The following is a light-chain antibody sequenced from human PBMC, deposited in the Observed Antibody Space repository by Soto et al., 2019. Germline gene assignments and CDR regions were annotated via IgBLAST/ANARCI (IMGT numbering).Light chain of an antibody. CDR1: SSDVGGYNF. Sequence: QSALTQPASVSGSPGQSITISCTGTSSDVGGYNFVSWYQQHPGKAPKLMIYDVTNPPSGVSDRFSGSKSDNTASLTISGLQAYDEADYYCSSYTGSTPPYVFGTGTKLTVL. J-gene: IGLJ1*01. CDR2: DVT. V-gene: IGLV2-14*01. CDR3: SSYTGSTPPYV.